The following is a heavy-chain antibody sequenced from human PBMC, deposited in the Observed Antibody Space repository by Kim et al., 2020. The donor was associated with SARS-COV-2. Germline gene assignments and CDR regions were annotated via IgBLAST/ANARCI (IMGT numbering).Heavy chain of an antibody. D-gene: IGHD3-10*01. CDR2: IDPSDSYT. Sequence: GESLKISCKGSGYSFTSYWISWVRQMPGKGLEWMGRIDPSDSYTNYSPSFQGHVTISADKSISTAYLQWSSLKASDTAMYYCARRMVRGVNPLLYYYGMDVCGQGTTVTVSS. J-gene: IGHJ6*02. CDR1: GYSFTSYW. V-gene: IGHV5-10-1*01. CDR3: ARRMVRGVNPLLYYYGMDV.